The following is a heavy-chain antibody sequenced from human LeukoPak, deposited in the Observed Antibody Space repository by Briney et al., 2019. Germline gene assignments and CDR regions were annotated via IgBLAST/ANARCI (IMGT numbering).Heavy chain of an antibody. Sequence: PGGSLRLSCAASGFTFSSFAMSWARQAPGKGLEWVSAVSGSGTGTHYADSVRGRFTISRDNSKNTLYLEMTNLRVDDTAVYYCAKGLSSGRMYYFDHWGQGTLATVSS. CDR2: VSGSGTGT. V-gene: IGHV3-23*01. D-gene: IGHD3-22*01. J-gene: IGHJ4*02. CDR1: GFTFSSFA. CDR3: AKGLSSGRMYYFDH.